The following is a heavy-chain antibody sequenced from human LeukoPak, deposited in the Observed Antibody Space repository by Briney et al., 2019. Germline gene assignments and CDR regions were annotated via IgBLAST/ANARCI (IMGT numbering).Heavy chain of an antibody. CDR2: VDPEDGET. Sequence: ASVKVSCKVSGYTFTDYYMHWVQQAPGKGLEWMGLVDPEDGETIYAEKFQGRVTITADTSTDTAYMELSSLRSEDTAVYYCATGKRVGAIDYWGQGTLLTVSS. D-gene: IGHD1-26*01. CDR3: ATGKRVGAIDY. CDR1: GYTFTDYY. J-gene: IGHJ4*02. V-gene: IGHV1-69-2*01.